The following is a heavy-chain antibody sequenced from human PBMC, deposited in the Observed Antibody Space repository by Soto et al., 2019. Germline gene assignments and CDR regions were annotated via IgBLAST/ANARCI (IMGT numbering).Heavy chain of an antibody. CDR2: IKSKTDGGTT. D-gene: IGHD1-7*01. J-gene: IGHJ6*02. CDR3: TTVGITGTTDWPYYYYGMDV. V-gene: IGHV3-15*07. CDR1: GFTFSNAW. Sequence: EVQLVESGGGLVKPGGSLRLSCAASGFTFSNAWMNWVRQAPGKGLEWVGRIKSKTDGGTTDYAAPVKGRFTISRDDSKSTLDLQMNSLKTEDTAVYYCTTVGITGTTDWPYYYYGMDVWGQGTTVTVSS.